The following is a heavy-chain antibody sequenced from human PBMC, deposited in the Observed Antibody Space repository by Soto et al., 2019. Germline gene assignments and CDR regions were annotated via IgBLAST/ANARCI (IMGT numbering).Heavy chain of an antibody. CDR1: GYTFTSYA. V-gene: IGHV1-3*01. CDR3: ARDRALWFGELLLDY. J-gene: IGHJ4*02. CDR2: INAGNGNT. Sequence: ASVKVSCKASGYTFTSYAMHWVRQAPGQRLEWMGWINAGNGNTKYSQKFQGRVTITRDTSASTAYMELRSLRSDDTAVYYCARDRALWFGELLLDYWGQGTLVTVSS. D-gene: IGHD3-10*01.